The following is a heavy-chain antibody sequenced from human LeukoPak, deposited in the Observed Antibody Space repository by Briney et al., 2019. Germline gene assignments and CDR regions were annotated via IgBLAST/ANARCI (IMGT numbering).Heavy chain of an antibody. V-gene: IGHV4-59*01. J-gene: IGHJ4*02. Sequence: PSETLSLTCTVSGGSISSYYWSWIRQPPGKGLEWIGYIYYSGSTNYNPSLKSRVTISVDTSKNQFSLKLSSVTAADTAVYYCARGYSSSWTPYYFDYWGQGTLVTVSS. CDR3: ARGYSSSWTPYYFDY. D-gene: IGHD6-13*01. CDR2: IYYSGST. CDR1: GGSISSYY.